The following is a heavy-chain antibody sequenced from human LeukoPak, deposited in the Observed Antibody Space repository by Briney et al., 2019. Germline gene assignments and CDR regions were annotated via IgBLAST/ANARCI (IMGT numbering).Heavy chain of an antibody. Sequence: GGSLRLSCAASGFTFDDYGMSWVRQAPGKGLEWVSGINWNGGSTGYADSVKGRFTISRDNAKNSLYLQMNSLRAEDTALYYCVRDSGWSRFDYWGQGILVTVSS. CDR2: INWNGGST. D-gene: IGHD6-19*01. V-gene: IGHV3-20*04. CDR3: VRDSGWSRFDY. CDR1: GFTFDDYG. J-gene: IGHJ4*02.